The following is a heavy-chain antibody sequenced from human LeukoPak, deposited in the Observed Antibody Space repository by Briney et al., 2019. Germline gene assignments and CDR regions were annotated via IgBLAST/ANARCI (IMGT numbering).Heavy chain of an antibody. V-gene: IGHV3-48*03. Sequence: GGSLRLSCAASGFTFSSYEMNWVRQAPGKWLEWVSYISSSGSTIYYADSVKGRFTISRDNSKNTLYLQMNSLRAEDTAVYYCAKDMDVGDYGSGDYFDYCGQGTLVTVSS. CDR1: GFTFSSYE. CDR2: ISSSGSTI. D-gene: IGHD3-10*01. CDR3: AKDMDVGDYGSGDYFDY. J-gene: IGHJ4*02.